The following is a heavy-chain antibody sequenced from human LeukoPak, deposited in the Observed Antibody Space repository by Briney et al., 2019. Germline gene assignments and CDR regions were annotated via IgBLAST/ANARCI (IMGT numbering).Heavy chain of an antibody. CDR1: GFTFSGSA. CDR2: IRSKANSYAT. V-gene: IGHV3-73*01. Sequence: GGSLRLSCAASGFTFSGSAMHWVRQASGKGLEWVGRIRSKANSYATAYAPSLKGRFTISREDSKNTAYLQMNSLKTEDTAVYYCTRIAAAADFDYWGQGTLVTVSS. J-gene: IGHJ4*02. D-gene: IGHD6-13*01. CDR3: TRIAAAADFDY.